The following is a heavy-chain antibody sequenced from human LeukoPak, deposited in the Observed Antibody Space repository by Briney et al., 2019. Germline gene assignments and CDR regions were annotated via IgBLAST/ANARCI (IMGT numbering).Heavy chain of an antibody. CDR2: ISYDGSDK. CDR1: GFTFSTYA. CDR3: ARNLERAGTRSPFDY. D-gene: IGHD6-19*01. V-gene: IGHV3-30*04. J-gene: IGHJ4*02. Sequence: PGGSLRLSCAASGFTFSTYAIHWVRQAPGKGLEWVAVISYDGSDKYYAGSVQGRFTISRDNSKNTLYLQMNSLRAEDTALYYCARNLERAGTRSPFDYWGQGTLVTVSS.